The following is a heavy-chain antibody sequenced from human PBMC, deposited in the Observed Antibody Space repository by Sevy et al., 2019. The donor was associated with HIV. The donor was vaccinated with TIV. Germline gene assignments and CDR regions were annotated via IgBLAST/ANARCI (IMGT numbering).Heavy chain of an antibody. CDR3: AKDAFEVRGVLSSRGMPTYYHAMDL. CDR1: GFTFGSYD. Sequence: GGSLRLSCAASGFTFGSYDMYWVRQTPGKGLEWVALISFYGSNKEYADSVKGRFNISREKSKNTVCLQMSSLKPEDTAVYYCAKDAFEVRGVLSSRGMPTYYHAMDLWGQGTTVTVSS. D-gene: IGHD3-10*01. V-gene: IGHV3-30*18. J-gene: IGHJ6*02. CDR2: ISFYGSNK.